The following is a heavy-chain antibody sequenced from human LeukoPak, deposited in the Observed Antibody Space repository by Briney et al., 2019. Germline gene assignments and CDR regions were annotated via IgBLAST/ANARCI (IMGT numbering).Heavy chain of an antibody. D-gene: IGHD3-3*01. V-gene: IGHV3-48*02. J-gene: IGHJ4*02. CDR1: GFTFSSYS. Sequence: PGGSLRLSCAASGFTFSSYSMNRVRQAPGKGLEWVSYISSSSKTTFYADSVKGRFTISRDNAKNSLYLQMNSLRDEDTAVYYCARDGTIFGVAPHFDYWGQGTLVTVSS. CDR2: ISSSSKTT. CDR3: ARDGTIFGVAPHFDY.